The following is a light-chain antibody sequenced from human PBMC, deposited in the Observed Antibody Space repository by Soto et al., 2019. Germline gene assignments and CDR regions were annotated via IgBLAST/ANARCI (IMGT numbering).Light chain of an antibody. CDR1: GSDVGGYNF. J-gene: IGLJ1*01. V-gene: IGLV2-8*01. Sequence: QYALTQPPSASGSPGQSVTISCTGTGSDVGGYNFVSWYQHHPGKAPKLMIYEVTRRPSGVPDRFSGSKSANTASLTVSGLLAEDEADYYCASYAGGNQVFGTGTKLTVL. CDR2: EVT. CDR3: ASYAGGNQV.